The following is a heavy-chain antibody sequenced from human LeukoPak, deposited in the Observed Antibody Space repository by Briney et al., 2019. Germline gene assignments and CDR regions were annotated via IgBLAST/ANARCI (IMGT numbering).Heavy chain of an antibody. CDR3: TIMTTGHDY. Sequence: SETLSLTSGVSGVSFDDYYWSLVRQTPGKGLEWLGEINHSGYTNDSPSLKSRVTLSIDTSRKQFSLNLRSVTVADAGIYYCTIMTTGHDYWGQGTLVTVSS. CDR1: GVSFDDYY. J-gene: IGHJ4*02. D-gene: IGHD4-17*01. CDR2: INHSGYT. V-gene: IGHV4-34*01.